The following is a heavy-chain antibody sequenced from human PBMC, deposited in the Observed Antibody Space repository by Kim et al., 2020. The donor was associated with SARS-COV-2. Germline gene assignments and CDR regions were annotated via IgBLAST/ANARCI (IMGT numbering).Heavy chain of an antibody. CDR3: ARGRKYSSSRYGAFDI. D-gene: IGHD6-13*01. J-gene: IGHJ3*02. CDR2: IYYSGST. CDR1: GGSVSSGSYY. Sequence: SETLSLTCTVSGGSVSSGSYYWSWIRQPPGKGLEWIGYIYYSGSTNYNPSLKSRATISVDTSKNQFPLKLSSVTAADTAVYYCARGRKYSSSRYGAFDIWGQGTMVTVSS. V-gene: IGHV4-61*01.